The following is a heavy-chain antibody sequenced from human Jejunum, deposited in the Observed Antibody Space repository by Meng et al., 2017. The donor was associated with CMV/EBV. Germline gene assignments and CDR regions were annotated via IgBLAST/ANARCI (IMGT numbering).Heavy chain of an antibody. J-gene: IGHJ4*01. Sequence: EVQWLESGGGLVQPGGSLTLSCAASGFTVGSKYMNWIRQAPGKGLQWVSVINADGGTHYADSVRGRFIISRDNSKNTVHLQMNSLTDEDTAVYYCGRDRGEGGFFDYWGQGTLVTVSS. CDR2: INADGGT. D-gene: IGHD3-16*01. CDR3: GRDRGEGGFFDY. CDR1: GFTVGSKY. V-gene: IGHV3-66*01.